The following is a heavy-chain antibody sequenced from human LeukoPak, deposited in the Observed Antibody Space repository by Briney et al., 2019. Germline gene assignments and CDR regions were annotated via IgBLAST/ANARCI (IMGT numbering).Heavy chain of an antibody. CDR1: GFTFSSYG. V-gene: IGHV3-30*03. CDR2: ISYDGSNK. J-gene: IGHJ4*02. Sequence: HPGRSLRLSCAASGFTFSSYGMHWVRQAPGKGLEWVAVISYDGSNKYYADSVKGRFTISRDNSKNTLYLQMNSLRAEDTAVYYCARGGYYDYVWGSYRYSLFDYWGQGTLVTVSS. D-gene: IGHD3-16*02. CDR3: ARGGYYDYVWGSYRYSLFDY.